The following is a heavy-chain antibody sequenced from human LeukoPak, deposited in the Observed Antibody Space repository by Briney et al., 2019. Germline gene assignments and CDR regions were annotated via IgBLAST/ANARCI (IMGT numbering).Heavy chain of an antibody. CDR2: IYSGGST. D-gene: IGHD2-2*01. Sequence: GGSLRLSCAASGFTVSSNYMSWVRQAPGKGLEWVSVIYSGGSTYYADSVKGRFTISRDNSKNTLYLQMNSLRAEDTAVYYCARSSSTSFRYYYYGMDVWGQGTTVTVSS. CDR3: ARSSSTSFRYYYYGMDV. CDR1: GFTVSSNY. J-gene: IGHJ6*02. V-gene: IGHV3-53*01.